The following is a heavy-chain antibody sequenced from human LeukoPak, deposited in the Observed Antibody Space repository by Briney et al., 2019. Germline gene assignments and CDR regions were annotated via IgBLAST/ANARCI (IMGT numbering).Heavy chain of an antibody. J-gene: IGHJ4*02. CDR1: GFTFGSYW. CDR2: MSGSGGRT. Sequence: GGSLRLSCAASGFTFGSYWMHWVRQAPGKGLVWVSGMSGSGGRTYYADSVKGRFTISRDNSKNTLYLQMNRLRAEDTAVYYCAKDQGDYSSGWSIFDYWGQGSLVTVSS. V-gene: IGHV3-23*01. CDR3: AKDQGDYSSGWSIFDY. D-gene: IGHD6-19*01.